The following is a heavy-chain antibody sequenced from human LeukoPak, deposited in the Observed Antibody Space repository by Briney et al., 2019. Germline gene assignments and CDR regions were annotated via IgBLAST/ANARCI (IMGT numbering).Heavy chain of an antibody. CDR1: GSTFSNAW. V-gene: IGHV3-15*01. Sequence: SPGGSLRLSCAASGSTFSNAWMSWVRQAPGKGLEWVGRIKSKTDGGTTDYAAPVKGRFTISRDDSKNTLYLQMNSLKTEDTAVYYCTTGHYYDSSGYLMPFDPWGQGTLVTVSS. CDR2: IKSKTDGGTT. D-gene: IGHD3-22*01. J-gene: IGHJ5*02. CDR3: TTGHYYDSSGYLMPFDP.